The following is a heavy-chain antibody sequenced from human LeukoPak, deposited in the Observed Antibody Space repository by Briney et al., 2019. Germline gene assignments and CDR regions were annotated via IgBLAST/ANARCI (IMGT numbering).Heavy chain of an antibody. J-gene: IGHJ3*02. CDR2: IWYDGSNK. CDR3: AKVLVGNDAFDI. CDR1: GFNFSSYG. D-gene: IGHD2-2*01. Sequence: SGRSLRLSCAASGFNFSSYGMHWVRQAPGKGLERVAVIWYDGSNKYYADSVKGRFTISRDNSKNTLYLQMNSLSAEDTAVYYCAKVLVGNDAFDIWGQGTMITVSS. V-gene: IGHV3-33*06.